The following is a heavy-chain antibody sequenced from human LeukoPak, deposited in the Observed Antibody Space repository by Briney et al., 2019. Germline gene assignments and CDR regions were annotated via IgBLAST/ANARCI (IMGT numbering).Heavy chain of an antibody. CDR3: ARHRGSSSWPRYYYYYMDV. D-gene: IGHD6-13*01. CDR1: GYSISSGYY. Sequence: PSETLSLTCAVSGYSISSGYYWGWIRQPPGKGLEWIGSIYHSGSTYYNPSLKSRVTISVDTPKNQFSLKLSSATAADTAVYYCARHRGSSSWPRYYYYYMDVWGKGTTVTVSS. J-gene: IGHJ6*03. CDR2: IYHSGST. V-gene: IGHV4-38-2*01.